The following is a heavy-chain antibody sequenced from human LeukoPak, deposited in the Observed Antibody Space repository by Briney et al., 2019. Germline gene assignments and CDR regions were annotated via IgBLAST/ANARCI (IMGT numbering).Heavy chain of an antibody. J-gene: IGHJ3*02. CDR3: ARGSSSWDDAFDI. CDR1: GGSISSYY. CDR2: IYYSGST. D-gene: IGHD6-13*01. V-gene: IGHV4-59*08. Sequence: SETLSLTCTVSGGSISSYYWSWIRQPPGKGLEWIGYIYYSGSTNYNPSLKSRVTISVDTSKNQFSLKLSSVTAADTAVYYCARGSSSWDDAFDIWGQGTMVTASS.